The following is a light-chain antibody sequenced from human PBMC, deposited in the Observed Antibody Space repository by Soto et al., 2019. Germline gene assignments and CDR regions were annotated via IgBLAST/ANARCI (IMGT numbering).Light chain of an antibody. CDR1: QSVSRN. CDR2: GAS. Sequence: EIVMTQSPATLSVSPGERATLACRASQSVSRNLAWYQQKPGQAPRLLIYGASTRATGIPARFSGSGSGTEFTLTISRLQSEDCAVYYCQQYNNWPGTFGPGTKVDIK. J-gene: IGKJ3*01. V-gene: IGKV3-15*01. CDR3: QQYNNWPGT.